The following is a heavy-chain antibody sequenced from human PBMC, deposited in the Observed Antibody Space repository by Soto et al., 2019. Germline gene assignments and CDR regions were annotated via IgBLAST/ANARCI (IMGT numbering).Heavy chain of an antibody. Sequence: GGSLRLSCTASGFTFGDYAMSWFRQAPGKGLEWVGFIRSKAYGGTTEYAASVKGRFTISRDDSKSIAYLQMNSLKTEDTAVYYCTRVGISGRLGELSNNNWFDPWGQGTLVTVSS. V-gene: IGHV3-49*03. CDR3: TRVGISGRLGELSNNNWFDP. J-gene: IGHJ5*02. CDR2: IRSKAYGGTT. CDR1: GFTFGDYA. D-gene: IGHD3-16*02.